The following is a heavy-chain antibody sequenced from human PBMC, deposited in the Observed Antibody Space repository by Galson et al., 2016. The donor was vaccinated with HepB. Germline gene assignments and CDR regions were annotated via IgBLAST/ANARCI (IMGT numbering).Heavy chain of an antibody. CDR1: GFSLSSSGMS. CDR3: ARTLGLTVQTPCSDS. D-gene: IGHD4-23*01. Sequence: PALVKPTQTLTLTCTFSGFSLSSSGMSVTWIRQSPGKALEWLALIGWNDHKHYNTSLRTRLTISTDTSKHQVVLTMTNVDPVDTGTYYCARTLGLTVQTPCSDSWGQGILVTVSS. CDR2: IGWNDHK. J-gene: IGHJ4*02. V-gene: IGHV2-70*01.